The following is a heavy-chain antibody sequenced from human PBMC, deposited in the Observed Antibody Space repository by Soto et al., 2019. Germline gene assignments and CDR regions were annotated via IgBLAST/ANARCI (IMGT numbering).Heavy chain of an antibody. Sequence: SETLSLTCTVSGGSISSSSYYWGWIRQPPGKGLEWIGSIYYSGSTYYNPSLKSRVTISVDTSKNQFSLKLSSVTAADTAVYYCARQYFTNGEIIAEYFQHWGQGTLVTVSS. J-gene: IGHJ1*01. D-gene: IGHD4-17*01. CDR2: IYYSGST. CDR1: GGSISSSSYY. CDR3: ARQYFTNGEIIAEYFQH. V-gene: IGHV4-39*01.